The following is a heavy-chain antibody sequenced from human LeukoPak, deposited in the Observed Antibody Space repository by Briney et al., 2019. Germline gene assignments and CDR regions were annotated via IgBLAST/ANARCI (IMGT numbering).Heavy chain of an antibody. CDR1: GGTFSSYA. CDR3: ARDYCSSTSCYGGSWNWFDS. V-gene: IGHV1-69*13. J-gene: IGHJ5*01. D-gene: IGHD2-2*01. Sequence: VKVSCKASGGTFSSYAISWVRQAPGQGLEWMGGIIPIFGTANYAQKFQGRVTITADESTSTAYMELSSLRSEDTAVYYCARDYCSSTSCYGGSWNWFDSWGQGTLVTVSS. CDR2: IIPIFGTA.